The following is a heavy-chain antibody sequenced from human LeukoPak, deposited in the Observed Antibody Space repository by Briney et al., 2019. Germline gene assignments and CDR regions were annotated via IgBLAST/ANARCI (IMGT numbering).Heavy chain of an antibody. D-gene: IGHD6-6*01. CDR3: ARGLSSIAARQSDY. Sequence: SETLSLICAVYGGSFSGYYWSWIRQPPGKGLEWIGEINHSGSTNYNPSLKSRVTISVDTSKNQFSLKLSSVTAADTAVYYCARGLSSIAARQSDYWGQGTLVTVSS. CDR1: GGSFSGYY. J-gene: IGHJ4*02. V-gene: IGHV4-34*01. CDR2: INHSGST.